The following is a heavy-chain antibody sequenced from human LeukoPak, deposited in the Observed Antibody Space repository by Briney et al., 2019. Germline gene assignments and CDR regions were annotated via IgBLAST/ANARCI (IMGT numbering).Heavy chain of an antibody. D-gene: IGHD3-22*01. CDR1: GYSISSGYY. J-gene: IGHJ4*02. CDR2: IYHSGNT. Sequence: SETLSLTCTVSGYSISSGYYWGWIRQPPGKGLEWIGSIYHSGNTYYNPSLKSRVTISVDTSKNQFSLKLSSVTAADTAVYYCASATYYYDSSGYPPFGYWGQGTLVTVSS. V-gene: IGHV4-38-2*02. CDR3: ASATYYYDSSGYPPFGY.